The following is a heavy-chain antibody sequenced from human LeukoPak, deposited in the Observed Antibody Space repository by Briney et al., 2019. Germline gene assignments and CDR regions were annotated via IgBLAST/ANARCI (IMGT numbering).Heavy chain of an antibody. D-gene: IGHD3-3*01. Sequence: GGSLRLSCAASGFTFSTYAMNWVHQAPGKGLEWVSVISGSGGNTYYADSVKGRFTISRDNSKNTLYLQMNSLRADDTAVYYCAKSRTDFWSGYDYWGQGTLVTVSS. V-gene: IGHV3-23*01. CDR2: ISGSGGNT. J-gene: IGHJ4*02. CDR1: GFTFSTYA. CDR3: AKSRTDFWSGYDY.